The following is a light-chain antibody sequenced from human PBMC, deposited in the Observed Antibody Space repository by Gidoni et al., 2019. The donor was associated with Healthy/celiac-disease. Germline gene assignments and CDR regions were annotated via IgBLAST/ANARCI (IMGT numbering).Light chain of an antibody. CDR3: QQYNSYPYT. CDR2: KAS. Sequence: DIQMTHSPSTLSASVGDRVTITCRASQSISSWLAWYQQKPGKAPKLLIYKASSLESGVPSRFSGSGSGTEFTLTISSLKPDDFATYYCQQYNSYPYTFGQGTKLEIK. J-gene: IGKJ2*01. V-gene: IGKV1-5*03. CDR1: QSISSW.